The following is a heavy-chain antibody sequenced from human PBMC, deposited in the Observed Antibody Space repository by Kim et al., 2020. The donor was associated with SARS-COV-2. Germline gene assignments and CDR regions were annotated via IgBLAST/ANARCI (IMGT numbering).Heavy chain of an antibody. CDR2: IIPIFDTT. CDR3: ARAGFGALSGVSYYYYGMDL. D-gene: IGHD3-16*02. J-gene: IGHJ6*02. V-gene: IGHV1-69*13. CDR1: GGTFSSYA. Sequence: SVKVSCKASGGTFSSYAISWVRQAPGQGLEWLGGIIPIFDTTNYAQKFQGRVTITADASTNTAYMELSSLRSEDTAVYYCARAGFGALSGVSYYYYGMDLWGQGSTVTVSS.